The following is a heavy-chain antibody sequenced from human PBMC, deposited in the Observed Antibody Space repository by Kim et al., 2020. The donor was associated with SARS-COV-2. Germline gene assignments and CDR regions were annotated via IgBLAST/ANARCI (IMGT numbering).Heavy chain of an antibody. V-gene: IGHV1-69*01. CDR3: ASLDTAMLNFDY. J-gene: IGHJ4*02. D-gene: IGHD5-18*01. Sequence: NYAQKFQGRVTITADESTSTAYMELSSLRSEDTAVYYCASLDTAMLNFDYWGQGTLVTVSS.